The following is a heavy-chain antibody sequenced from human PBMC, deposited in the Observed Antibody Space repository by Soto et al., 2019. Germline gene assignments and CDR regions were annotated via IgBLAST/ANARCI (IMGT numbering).Heavy chain of an antibody. V-gene: IGHV4-59*01. D-gene: IGHD3-3*01. CDR2: IYYTGST. Sequence: QVQLQESGPGLVKPSETLSLTCTVSGGSISTYYWTWIRQPPGKGLEWIGYIYYTGSTNYNPSLKSRPTISVDTSKSQFSLKLSSVTAADTAVYYCARKEWGGMDVWGQGTTVTVSS. CDR3: ARKEWGGMDV. CDR1: GGSISTYY. J-gene: IGHJ6*02.